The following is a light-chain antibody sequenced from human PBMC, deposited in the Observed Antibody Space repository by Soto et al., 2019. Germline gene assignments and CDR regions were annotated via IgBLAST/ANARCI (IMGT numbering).Light chain of an antibody. Sequence: EIVMTQSPATLSVSPGERATLSCRASQSVSSNLAWYQQKPGQAPRLLIYGASTRATGFPARFSGSGSGTEFTLTISSLQSEDFAVYYCQQYNNWTTFGQGTKVDIK. V-gene: IGKV3-15*01. CDR3: QQYNNWTT. CDR2: GAS. CDR1: QSVSSN. J-gene: IGKJ1*01.